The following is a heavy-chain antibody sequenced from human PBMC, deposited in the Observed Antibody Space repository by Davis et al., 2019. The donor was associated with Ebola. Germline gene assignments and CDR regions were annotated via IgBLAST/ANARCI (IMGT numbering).Heavy chain of an antibody. V-gene: IGHV1-18*01. CDR2: ISAYNGNT. Sequence: ASVEVSCKASGYTFTSYGISWVRQAPGQGLEWMGWISAYNGNTNYAQKLQGRVTMTTDTSTSTAYMELRSLRSDDTAVYYCAREKGYCSGGSCYSASLYGMDVWGQGTTVTVSS. D-gene: IGHD2-15*01. CDR1: GYTFTSYG. CDR3: AREKGYCSGGSCYSASLYGMDV. J-gene: IGHJ6*02.